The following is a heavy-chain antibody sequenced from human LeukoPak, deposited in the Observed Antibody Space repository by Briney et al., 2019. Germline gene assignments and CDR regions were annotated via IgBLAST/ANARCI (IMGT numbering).Heavy chain of an antibody. CDR2: ISDHTGNT. CDR3: ARGASIGGLDV. V-gene: IGHV1-18*01. J-gene: IGHJ6*02. Sequence: ASVKVSCKASSYTLTNYAVTWVRQAPGRGLEWMGWISDHTGNTNYAQNLQGRVTMTTNTSTSTSYMELRSLRSDDTATYYCARGASIGGLDVWGQGTTVTVSS. CDR1: SYTLTNYA.